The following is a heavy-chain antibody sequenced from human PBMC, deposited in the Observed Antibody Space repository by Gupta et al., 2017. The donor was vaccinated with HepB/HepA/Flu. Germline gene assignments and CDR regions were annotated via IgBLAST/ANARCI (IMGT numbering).Heavy chain of an antibody. CDR1: VFTFSNYW. CDR2: IKHDGSET. CDR3: AKHRTSRYTSGHNYGYMDL. Sequence: EVQLVDSGGGLVQPGGSLSLSCEASVFTFSNYWMTWVRQAPGKRLELVANIKHDGSETNYVDSVKGRFTISRDNAKNSLYLQMNSLRAEDTAIYHCAKHRTSRYTSGHNYGYMDLWGGPRSSSP. J-gene: IGHJ6*03. D-gene: IGHD2-2*02. V-gene: IGHV3-7*01.